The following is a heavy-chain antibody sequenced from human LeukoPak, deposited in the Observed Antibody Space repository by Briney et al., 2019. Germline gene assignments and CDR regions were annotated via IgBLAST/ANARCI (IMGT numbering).Heavy chain of an antibody. CDR2: ISNSGSTL. J-gene: IGHJ4*02. D-gene: IGHD3-10*01. CDR1: GFAFSDFY. Sequence: PGGSLRLSCPASGFAFSDFYMFWIRQAPGKGLEWISYISNSGSTLYYADSVKGRFTISRDNDKNLLYLRMNSLRADDTAVYYCARDALGSYDYWGQGTLVTVSS. V-gene: IGHV3-11*01. CDR3: ARDALGSYDY.